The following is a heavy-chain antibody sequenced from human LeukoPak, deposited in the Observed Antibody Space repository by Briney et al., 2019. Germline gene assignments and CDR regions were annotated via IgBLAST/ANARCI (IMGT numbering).Heavy chain of an antibody. CDR1: GGSFSSYY. CDR3: ARGQSNYYFDY. CDR2: INDSGST. Sequence: PSETLSLTCAVYGGSFSSYYWSWIRQAPRKGLEWIGEINDSGSTNYNPSLKSRVTISVDTSKNQFSLKLSSVTAADTAVYYCARGQSNYYFDYWGQGTLVTVSS. V-gene: IGHV4-34*01. J-gene: IGHJ4*02.